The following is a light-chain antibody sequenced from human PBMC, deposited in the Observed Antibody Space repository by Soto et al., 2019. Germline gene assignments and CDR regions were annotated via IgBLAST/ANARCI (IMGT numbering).Light chain of an antibody. CDR1: QSISSW. J-gene: IGKJ4*01. V-gene: IGKV1-5*01. CDR3: QQYNSYSRLT. CDR2: DAS. Sequence: DIKMTHSPSTLSASVGDRVTITCRASQSISSWLAWYQQKPGKAPKLLIYDASSLESGVPSRFSGSGSGTEFTLTISSLQPDDFATYYCQQYNSYSRLTFGGGTKVDIK.